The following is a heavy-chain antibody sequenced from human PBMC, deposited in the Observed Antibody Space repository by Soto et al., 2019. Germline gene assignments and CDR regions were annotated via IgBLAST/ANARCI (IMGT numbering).Heavy chain of an antibody. J-gene: IGHJ4*02. CDR3: AKDPAVWLGELLPRYVDY. CDR1: GFTFDDYG. Sequence: GGSLRLSCAASGFTFDDYGMSWVRQAPGKGLEWVSGINWNGGSTGYAGSVKGRFTISRDNAKNALYLLMNSLRSEDTSLFYCAKDPAVWLGELLPRYVDYWGQGTLVTVSS. CDR2: INWNGGST. D-gene: IGHD3-10*01. V-gene: IGHV3-20*04.